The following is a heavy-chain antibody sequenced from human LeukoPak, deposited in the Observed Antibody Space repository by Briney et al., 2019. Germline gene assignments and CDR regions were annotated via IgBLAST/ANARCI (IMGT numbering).Heavy chain of an antibody. Sequence: GGSLRLSCAASGFTFSSYAMSWVRQAPGKGLEWVSGLSNSGDSRYYADSVQGRFTISRDNSKNTLYLQMNSLRAEDTAVYYCARVRSSSWYGMDVWGQGTTVTVSS. CDR3: ARVRSSSWYGMDV. CDR2: LSNSGDSR. CDR1: GFTFSSYA. D-gene: IGHD6-13*01. J-gene: IGHJ6*02. V-gene: IGHV3-23*01.